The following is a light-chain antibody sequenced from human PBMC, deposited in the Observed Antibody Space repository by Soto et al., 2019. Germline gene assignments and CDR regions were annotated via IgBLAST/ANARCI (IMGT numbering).Light chain of an antibody. V-gene: IGLV1-44*01. CDR1: SSNIGSDT. Sequence: QSVLTQPPSASGTPGQRVTISCSGSSSNIGSDTVNWYQQLPGTAPKPLIYGDNQRPSGVPDRFSGSKSGTSASLAIVGLQSEDEADYYCAARDDSLNGWVFGGGTKLTVL. J-gene: IGLJ2*01. CDR2: GDN. CDR3: AARDDSLNGWV.